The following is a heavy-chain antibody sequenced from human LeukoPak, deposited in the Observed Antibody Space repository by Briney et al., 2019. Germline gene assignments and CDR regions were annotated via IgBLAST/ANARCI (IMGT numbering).Heavy chain of an antibody. J-gene: IGHJ4*02. Sequence: PSETLSLTCAVSGYSISSSSWWGWIRQPPGKGLEWIAYIYHSGTTYYNPSLQSRVTMSVDTSKNQFSLKLSSVTAVDTAVYYCARKEYAYYYFDYWGQGTLVTVSS. CDR3: ARKEYAYYYFDY. D-gene: IGHD3-16*01. CDR2: IYHSGTT. CDR1: GYSISSSSW. V-gene: IGHV4-28*01.